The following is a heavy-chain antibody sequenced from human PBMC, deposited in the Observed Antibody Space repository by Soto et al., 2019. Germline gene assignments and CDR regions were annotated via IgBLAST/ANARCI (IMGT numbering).Heavy chain of an antibody. J-gene: IGHJ4*02. CDR2: TYYRKSKWLY. V-gene: IGHV6-1*01. CDR1: GDSVSNKGAA. Sequence: SQTLSLTCAISGDSVSNKGAAWNWIRHSPSRGLEWLGRTYYRKSKWLYDYAVSVRSRITINPDTSKNQFSLHLTSVTPEDTSVYFCARDPPGFQGAFDSWCQGTLVTVSS. CDR3: ARDPPGFQGAFDS.